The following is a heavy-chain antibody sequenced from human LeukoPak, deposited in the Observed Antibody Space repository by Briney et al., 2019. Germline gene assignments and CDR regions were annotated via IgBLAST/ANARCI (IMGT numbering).Heavy chain of an antibody. J-gene: IGHJ3*02. D-gene: IGHD2-15*01. Sequence: PGGSLRLSCEASRFTFSKYWMSWVRQAPGKGLEWVANIKQDGSEQNYVDSVKGRFTISRDNAKNSLYLQMNSLRPEDMALYYCAKETIYCSGGSCYHDAFDIWGQGTMVTVSS. CDR2: IKQDGSEQ. CDR1: RFTFSKYW. V-gene: IGHV3-7*03. CDR3: AKETIYCSGGSCYHDAFDI.